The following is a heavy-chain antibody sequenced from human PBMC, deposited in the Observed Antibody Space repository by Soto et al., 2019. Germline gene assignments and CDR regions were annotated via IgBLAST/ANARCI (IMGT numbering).Heavy chain of an antibody. CDR1: GASFSGYY. J-gene: IGHJ4*02. CDR3: AREHCTSGYDS. V-gene: IGHV4-34*10. D-gene: IGHD2-15*01. CDR2: IHHSGST. Sequence: PWSTLSLISRVYGASFSGYYWSWIRQSPGKGLEWIGEIHHSGSTHYNPSLKSRLTFSIDESQSQFYMMLTSVTAADTALYFCAREHCTSGYDSWGQVSPVTVS.